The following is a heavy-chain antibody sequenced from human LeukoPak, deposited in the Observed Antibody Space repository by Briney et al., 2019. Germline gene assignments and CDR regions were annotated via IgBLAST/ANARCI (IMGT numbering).Heavy chain of an antibody. Sequence: GGSLRLSCTAFGFTFSSYSLNWVRQAPGKGLEWVANIKQDGSEKNYVDSVKGRFTISRDNSKNTLYLQMNSLRAEDTAVYYCAKVTVTQPDDYWGQGTLVTVSS. CDR2: IKQDGSEK. CDR1: GFTFSSYS. V-gene: IGHV3-7*03. J-gene: IGHJ4*02. D-gene: IGHD4-17*01. CDR3: AKVTVTQPDDY.